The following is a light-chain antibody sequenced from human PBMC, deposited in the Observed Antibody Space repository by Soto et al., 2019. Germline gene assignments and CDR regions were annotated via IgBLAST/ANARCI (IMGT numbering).Light chain of an antibody. CDR2: DVS. J-gene: IGLJ3*02. CDR1: SGDVGGY. Sequence: QSALTQPASVSGSPGQSITISCTGTSGDVGGYVSWYQHHPGKAPKLIIYDVSNRPSGVSTRFSGSKTGNTASLIISGLQAEDEADYFCGSYTSATTGVFGGGTQLTVL. V-gene: IGLV2-14*03. CDR3: GSYTSATTGV.